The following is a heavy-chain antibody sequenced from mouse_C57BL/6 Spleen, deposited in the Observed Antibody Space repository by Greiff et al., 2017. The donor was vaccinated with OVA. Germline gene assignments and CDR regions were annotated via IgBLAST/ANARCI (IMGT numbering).Heavy chain of an antibody. Sequence: VKLVESGPGLVQPSQSLSITCTVSGFSLTSYGVHWVRQSPGQGLEWLGVLWSGGSKDYNAALISRLSLSKDNSKSQAFFKRNSLQADDTAIYYCARNEGYYVDAMDYWGQGTSVTVSS. CDR2: LWSGGSK. CDR1: GFSLTSYG. CDR3: ARNEGYYVDAMDY. D-gene: IGHD2-3*01. J-gene: IGHJ4*01. V-gene: IGHV2-2*01.